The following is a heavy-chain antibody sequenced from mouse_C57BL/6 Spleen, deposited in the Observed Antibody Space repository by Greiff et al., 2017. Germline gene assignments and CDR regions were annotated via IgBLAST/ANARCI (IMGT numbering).Heavy chain of an antibody. CDR3: ARQGAAVVAYYFDY. J-gene: IGHJ2*01. Sequence: EVKLMESGGDLVKPGGSLKLSCAASGFTFSSYGMSWVRQTPDKRLEWVATISSGGSYTYYPDSVKGRFTISRDNAKNTLYLQMSSLKSEDTAIYFCARQGAAVVAYYFDYWGQGTTLTVSS. CDR2: ISSGGSYT. D-gene: IGHD1-1*02. CDR1: GFTFSSYG. V-gene: IGHV5-6*01.